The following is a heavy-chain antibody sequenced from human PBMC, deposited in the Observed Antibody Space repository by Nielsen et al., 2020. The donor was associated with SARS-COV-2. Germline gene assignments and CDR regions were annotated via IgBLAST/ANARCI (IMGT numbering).Heavy chain of an antibody. CDR1: GFTFNIYA. D-gene: IGHD3-3*01. J-gene: IGHJ6*03. CDR3: ARGGVVPALFYYYYMDV. CDR2: TSASGAST. V-gene: IGHV3-23*01. Sequence: GESLKISCAASGFTFNIYAMAWVRRAPGRGLEWVSGTSASGASTYYADSVKGRFTISRDNTKNTLFLQMDSLRAEDTAIYYCARGGVVPALFYYYYMDVWGRGTRVTVSS.